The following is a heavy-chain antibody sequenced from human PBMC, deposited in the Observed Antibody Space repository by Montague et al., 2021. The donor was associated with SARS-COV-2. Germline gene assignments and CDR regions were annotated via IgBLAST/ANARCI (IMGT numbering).Heavy chain of an antibody. CDR3: ARDRFDFGAGRQGTIDF. J-gene: IGHJ4*02. CDR2: MHFTGKT. V-gene: IGHV4-4*07. CDR1: GDSITNHY. Sequence: SETLSLTCSVSGDSITNHYWSWIRQPAGKGLEWIGRMHFTGKTNFSPFFSSRLTMSADTSKDQFSLKLTSVTAADTAIYFCARDRFDFGAGRQGTIDFWGQGTLVTVSS. D-gene: IGHD3-10*01.